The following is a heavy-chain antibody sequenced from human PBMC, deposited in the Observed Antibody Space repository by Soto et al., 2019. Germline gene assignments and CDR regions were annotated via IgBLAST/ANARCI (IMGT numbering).Heavy chain of an antibody. CDR3: ARDLAKGGGSAGFDY. CDR1: GYTFTVYY. V-gene: IGHV1-2*02. CDR2: INPKSGGT. J-gene: IGHJ4*02. Sequence: ASVKVSCKASGYTFTVYYMHWVRQAPGQGLEWMGWINPKSGGTMYPQKFQGRVTMTWDTSISTSYMALTRLRSDDTAVYYCARDLAKGGGSAGFDYWGQGTLVTVSS. D-gene: IGHD1-26*01.